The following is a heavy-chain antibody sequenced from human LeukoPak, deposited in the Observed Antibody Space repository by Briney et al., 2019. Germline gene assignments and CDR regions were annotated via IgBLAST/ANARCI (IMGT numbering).Heavy chain of an antibody. CDR2: INPNSGGT. CDR3: ARDRLYYYGSGSYYLLDY. V-gene: IGHV1-2*02. CDR1: GYTFTGYY. Sequence: GASVKVSCKASGYTFTGYYMHWVRQAPGQGLEWMGWINPNSGGTNYAQKFQGRVTMTRDTSISTAYMELSRLRSDDTAVYYCARDRLYYYGSGSYYLLDYWGQGTLVTVSS. D-gene: IGHD3-10*01. J-gene: IGHJ4*02.